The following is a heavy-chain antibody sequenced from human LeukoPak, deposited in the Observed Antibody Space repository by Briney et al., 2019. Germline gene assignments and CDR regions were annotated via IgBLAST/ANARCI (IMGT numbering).Heavy chain of an antibody. D-gene: IGHD2-21*01. V-gene: IGHV3-21*01. CDR1: GFTFSSYS. CDR2: ISSSSSYI. Sequence: GGSLRLSCAASGFTFSSYSMNWVRQAPGKGLEWVSSISSSSSYIYYADSVKGRFTISRDNAKNSLYLQMNSLRAEDTAVYYCARVLVYSHGDFDYWGQGTLVTVSS. J-gene: IGHJ4*02. CDR3: ARVLVYSHGDFDY.